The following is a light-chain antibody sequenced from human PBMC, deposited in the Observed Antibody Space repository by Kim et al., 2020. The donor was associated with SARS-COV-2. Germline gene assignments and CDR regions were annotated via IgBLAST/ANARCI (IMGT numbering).Light chain of an antibody. CDR2: DVS. Sequence: QSALTQPASVSGSLGQSITISCTGTRGDIGGYKYVSWYQQHPGKAPKLLIYDVSKRPSGVSNRFSGSKSGNTASLTISGLQAEDEADYYCTSYSSSTTLYVFGLGTKVTVL. J-gene: IGLJ1*01. CDR3: TSYSSSTTLYV. V-gene: IGLV2-14*03. CDR1: RGDIGGYKY.